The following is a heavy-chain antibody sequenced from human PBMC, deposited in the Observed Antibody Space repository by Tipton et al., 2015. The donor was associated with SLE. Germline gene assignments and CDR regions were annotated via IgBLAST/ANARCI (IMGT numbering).Heavy chain of an antibody. V-gene: IGHV4-4*01. CDR1: GGSISSSNW. J-gene: IGHJ5*02. D-gene: IGHD3-10*01. Sequence: TLSLTCAVSGGSISSSNWWSWVRQPPGKGLEWIGEIYHSGSTNYNPSLKSRVTISVDKSKNQFSLKLSSVTAADTAVYFCARAGRLVRGPAPGTVWFDPWGQGTLVTVSS. CDR2: IYHSGST. CDR3: ARAGRLVRGPAPGTVWFDP.